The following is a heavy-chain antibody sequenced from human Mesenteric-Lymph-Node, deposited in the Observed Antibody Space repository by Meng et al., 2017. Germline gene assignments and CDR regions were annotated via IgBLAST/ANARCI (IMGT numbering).Heavy chain of an antibody. CDR3: ARGIAVAGYPF. Sequence: QVQLQQWVAGLLKHSETLCLTCAVYGGSFRGYYWRWIREPPGKGLEWIGEINHSGSTNYSPSLTSRVTISVDKSKNKFSLKLSSVTAAGTAVYYCARGIAVAGYPFWGQGTLVTVSS. J-gene: IGHJ4*02. CDR2: INHSGST. CDR1: GGSFRGYY. V-gene: IGHV4-34*01. D-gene: IGHD6-19*01.